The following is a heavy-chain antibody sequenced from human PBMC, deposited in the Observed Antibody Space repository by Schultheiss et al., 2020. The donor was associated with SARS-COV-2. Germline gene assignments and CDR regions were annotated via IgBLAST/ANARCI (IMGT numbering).Heavy chain of an antibody. CDR1: GVSLSSSDYY. V-gene: IGHV4-30-4*02. Sequence: SETLSLTCSVSGVSLSSSDYYWTWVRQPPGKGLECIGSIYYSGSTYYNPSLKSRVTISVDTSKNQFSLKLSSVTAADTAVYYCARDIKGDYDFWSGSAGSYGMDVWGQGTTVTVSS. CDR2: IYYSGST. D-gene: IGHD3-3*01. J-gene: IGHJ6*02. CDR3: ARDIKGDYDFWSGSAGSYGMDV.